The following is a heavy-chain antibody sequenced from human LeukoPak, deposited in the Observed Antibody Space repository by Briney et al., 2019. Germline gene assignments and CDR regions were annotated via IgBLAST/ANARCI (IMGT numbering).Heavy chain of an antibody. Sequence: GGSLRLSCAASGFTFSSYTMNWVRQAPGKGLEWVSSISGSSRYIYYADSVKGRFTISRDYSLFLQMNSLRAEDTAVYYCARELVDTSGHYYLDYWGQGTLVSLSS. J-gene: IGHJ4*02. CDR2: ISGSSRYI. CDR1: GFTFSSYT. V-gene: IGHV3-21*01. CDR3: ARELVDTSGHYYLDY. D-gene: IGHD3-22*01.